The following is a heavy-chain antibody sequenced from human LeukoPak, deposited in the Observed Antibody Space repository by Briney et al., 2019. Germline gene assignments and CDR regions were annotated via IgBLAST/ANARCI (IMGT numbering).Heavy chain of an antibody. Sequence: PGGSLRLSCAASGFTFSSYAMSWVRQAPGKGLEWVSAISGSGGSTYYADSVKGRFTISRDNSKNTLYLQMNSLRAEDTAVYYCAKDHFPPYYDSGAGALDYWGQGTLVTVSS. CDR3: AKDHFPPYYDSGAGALDY. CDR2: ISGSGGST. CDR1: GFTFSSYA. D-gene: IGHD3-22*01. J-gene: IGHJ4*02. V-gene: IGHV3-23*01.